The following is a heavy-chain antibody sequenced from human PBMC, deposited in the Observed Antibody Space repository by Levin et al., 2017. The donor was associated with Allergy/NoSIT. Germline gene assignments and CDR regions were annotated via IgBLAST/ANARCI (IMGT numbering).Heavy chain of an antibody. CDR3: AREGPICSGGSCYSFPGAFDI. V-gene: IGHV3-30-3*01. J-gene: IGHJ3*02. CDR2: ISYDGSNK. Sequence: PGGSLRLSCAASGFTFSSYAMHWVRQAPGKGLEWVAVISYDGSNKYYADSVKGRFTISRDNSKNTLYLQMNSLRAEDTAVYYCAREGPICSGGSCYSFPGAFDIWGQGTMVTVSS. D-gene: IGHD2-15*01. CDR1: GFTFSSYA.